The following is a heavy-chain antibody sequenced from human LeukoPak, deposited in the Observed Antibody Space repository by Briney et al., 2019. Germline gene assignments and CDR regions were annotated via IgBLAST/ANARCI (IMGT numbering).Heavy chain of an antibody. CDR3: ARDGMVRRILDYTGMDV. CDR1: GGTFRNYA. CDR2: IIPILGIA. J-gene: IGHJ6*02. V-gene: IGHV1-69*04. D-gene: IGHD3-10*01. Sequence: SVKVSCKASGGTFRNYAISWVRQAPGQGLEWMGRIIPILGIADYAQKFTGRVTISADISTSTVYMELSSLRSEDTAVFYCARDGMVRRILDYTGMDVWGQGTTVTVSS.